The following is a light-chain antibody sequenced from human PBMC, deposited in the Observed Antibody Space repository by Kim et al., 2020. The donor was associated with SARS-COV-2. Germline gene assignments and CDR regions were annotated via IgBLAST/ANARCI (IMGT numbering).Light chain of an antibody. CDR1: QSVSSSY. CDR2: GAS. V-gene: IGKV3-20*01. CDR3: QQYGISLIT. J-gene: IGKJ5*01. Sequence: SPGERATRACRASQSVSSSYLAWYQQKPGQAPRLRIYGASNRATGIPYRFSGSGSGTDFTLTISRLEPEDFAVYYCQQYGISLITFGEGTRLESK.